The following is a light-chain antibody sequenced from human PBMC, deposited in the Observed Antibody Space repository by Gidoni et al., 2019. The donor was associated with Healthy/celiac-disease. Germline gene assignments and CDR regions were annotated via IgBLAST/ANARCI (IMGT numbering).Light chain of an antibody. Sequence: DIQMTQSPSSLSASVGDRVTITCQASQDISNYLHWYQQKPGKAPKLLIYDASNLETGVPSRFSGSGSGTDFTFTISSLQPEDIATYYCQQYDNLFTFGPGTKVEIK. CDR2: DAS. J-gene: IGKJ3*01. V-gene: IGKV1-33*01. CDR1: QDISNY. CDR3: QQYDNLFT.